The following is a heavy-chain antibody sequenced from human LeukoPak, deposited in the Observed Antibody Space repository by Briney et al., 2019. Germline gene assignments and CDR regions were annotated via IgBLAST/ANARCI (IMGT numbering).Heavy chain of an antibody. Sequence: GGSLRLSCAASGFTFSSYAMDWVRQAPGKGLEWVSGISGSGGSTYYADSVKGRFTTSRDNSKNTLYLQMNSLRAEDTAVFFCARAGSSSYYYFDCWGQGTLVTVSS. CDR3: ARAGSSSYYYFDC. D-gene: IGHD6-13*01. CDR2: ISGSGGST. V-gene: IGHV3-23*01. J-gene: IGHJ4*02. CDR1: GFTFSSYA.